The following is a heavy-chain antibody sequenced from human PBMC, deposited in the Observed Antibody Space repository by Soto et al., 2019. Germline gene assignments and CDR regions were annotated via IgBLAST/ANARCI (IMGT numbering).Heavy chain of an antibody. Sequence: GGSLRLSCAASGFNVSISYMSWVRQVPGKGLEWVSIIYSDGYTYYAASVKGRFTISRDNFKNTLYLQMSSLRAEDTSVYYCARRKYCSSTTCFDYWGQGTLVTVSS. CDR1: GFNVSISY. J-gene: IGHJ4*02. CDR3: ARRKYCSSTTCFDY. V-gene: IGHV3-66*01. CDR2: IYSDGYT. D-gene: IGHD2-2*01.